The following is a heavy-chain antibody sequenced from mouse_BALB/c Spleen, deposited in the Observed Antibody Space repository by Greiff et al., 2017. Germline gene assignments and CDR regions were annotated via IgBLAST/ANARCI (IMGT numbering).Heavy chain of an antibody. CDR2: INPSTGYT. Sequence: QVQLKQSGAELAKPGASVKMSCKASGYTFTSYWMHWVKQRPGQGLEWIGYINPSTGYTEYNQKFKDKATLTADKSSSTAYMQLSSLTSEDSAVYYCARTGTGYFDYWGQGTTLTVSS. V-gene: IGHV1-7*01. D-gene: IGHD4-1*01. CDR3: ARTGTGYFDY. J-gene: IGHJ2*01. CDR1: GYTFTSYW.